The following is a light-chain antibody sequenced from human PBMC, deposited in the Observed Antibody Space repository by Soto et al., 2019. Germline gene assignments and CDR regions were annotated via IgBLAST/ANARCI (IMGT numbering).Light chain of an antibody. Sequence: DIQVTQSPSTLSASVGDRVTITCRASQTISSWLAWYQQKPGKAPKLLIYDASTLASGVPSRFSGSGSGTDFTLTISSLQPDDFATYYCQQHGSYPRTFGQGTKVEIK. J-gene: IGKJ1*01. CDR2: DAS. CDR3: QQHGSYPRT. CDR1: QTISSW. V-gene: IGKV1-5*01.